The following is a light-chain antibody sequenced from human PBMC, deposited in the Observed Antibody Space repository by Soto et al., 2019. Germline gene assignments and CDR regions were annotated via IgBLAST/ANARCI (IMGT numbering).Light chain of an antibody. Sequence: QSALTQPASVSGSPGQSITISCTGTSSDVGSYNLVSWYQQHPGKAPKLMIYEGSKRPSGVSNRFSGSKSDNTASLTISGLQAEDEADYYCCSYAGSSTWVFGGGTNLTVL. CDR2: EGS. J-gene: IGLJ2*01. V-gene: IGLV2-23*01. CDR3: CSYAGSSTWV. CDR1: SSDVGSYNL.